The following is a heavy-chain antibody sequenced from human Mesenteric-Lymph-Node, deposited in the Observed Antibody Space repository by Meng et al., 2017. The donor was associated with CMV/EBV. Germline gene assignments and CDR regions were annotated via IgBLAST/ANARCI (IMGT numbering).Heavy chain of an antibody. CDR1: TYAAKY. CDR2: MNSNSGGT. Sequence: TYAAKYRHWGQQAPGQGLEWMGWMNSNSGGTNYAQKFQGRVTMTRDTSISTAYMELTRLRSDDTAVYYCARGVFDFWNADPEVNWFDPWGQGTLVTVSS. CDR3: ARGVFDFWNADPEVNWFDP. V-gene: IGHV1-2*02. D-gene: IGHD3-3*01. J-gene: IGHJ5*02.